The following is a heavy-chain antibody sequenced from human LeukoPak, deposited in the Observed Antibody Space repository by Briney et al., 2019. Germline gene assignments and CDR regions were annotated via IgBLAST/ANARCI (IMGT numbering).Heavy chain of an antibody. CDR2: INLSGGST. Sequence: ASVKVSCKASGYTFTSYYMHWVRQAPGQGLAWMGIINLSGGSTSYAQKFQGRVTMTRETSTSTVYMELSSLRSEATAEYYCARVGYSYGYFDYWGQGTLVTVAS. J-gene: IGHJ4*02. CDR3: ARVGYSYGYFDY. D-gene: IGHD5-18*01. V-gene: IGHV1-46*03. CDR1: GYTFTSYY.